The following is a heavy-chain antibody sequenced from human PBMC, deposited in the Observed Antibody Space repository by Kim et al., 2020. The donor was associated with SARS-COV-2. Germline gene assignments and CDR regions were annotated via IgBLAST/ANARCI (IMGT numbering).Heavy chain of an antibody. V-gene: IGHV1-69*04. Sequence: SVKVSCKASGGTFSSYTISWVRQAPGQGLEWMGRIIPILGIANYAQKFQGRVTITADKSTSTAYMELSSLRSEDTAVYYCARDVTTVTNYFDYWGQGTLVTVSS. CDR1: GGTFSSYT. CDR3: ARDVTTVTNYFDY. J-gene: IGHJ4*02. D-gene: IGHD4-17*01. CDR2: IIPILGIA.